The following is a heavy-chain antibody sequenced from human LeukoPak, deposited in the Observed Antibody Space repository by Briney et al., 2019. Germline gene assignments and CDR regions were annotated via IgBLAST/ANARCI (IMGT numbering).Heavy chain of an antibody. D-gene: IGHD6-13*01. Sequence: SETLSLTCAVYGESFSSYYWSWIRQPPGKGLEWIGEINHSGSTNYNSSLKSRVTISVDTSKKQFSLKLSSVTAADTAVYYCARDRWIADPDAFDIWGQGTMVTVSS. V-gene: IGHV4-34*01. J-gene: IGHJ3*02. CDR3: ARDRWIADPDAFDI. CDR2: INHSGST. CDR1: GESFSSYY.